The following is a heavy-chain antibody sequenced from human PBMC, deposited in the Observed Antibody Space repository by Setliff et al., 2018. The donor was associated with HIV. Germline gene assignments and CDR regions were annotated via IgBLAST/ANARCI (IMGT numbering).Heavy chain of an antibody. CDR1: GYAFNSYT. CDR2: INPNSDNT. Sequence: ASVKVSCKASGYAFNSYTLNWVRQATGRGLEWMGWINPNSDNTAYAQKFQGRVTMTTDTSTSTAYMELRSLRSDDTAVYYCARDLGVDTAMVTLYYYYYYYMDVWGKGTTVTVSS. D-gene: IGHD5-18*01. V-gene: IGHV1-8*01. CDR3: ARDLGVDTAMVTLYYYYYYYMDV. J-gene: IGHJ6*03.